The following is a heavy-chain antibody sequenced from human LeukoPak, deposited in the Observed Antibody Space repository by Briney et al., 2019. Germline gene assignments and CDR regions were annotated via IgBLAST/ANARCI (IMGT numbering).Heavy chain of an antibody. CDR1: GYTFTSYD. CDR3: AREMALSLYDFWSGYPFDP. D-gene: IGHD3-3*01. CDR2: MNPNSGNT. Sequence: GASVKVSCKASGYTFTSYDINWVRQATGQGLEWMGWMNPNSGNTGYAQKLQGRVTITRNTSISTAYMELSSLRSEDTAVYYCAREMALSLYDFWSGYPFDPWGQGTLVTVSS. J-gene: IGHJ5*02. V-gene: IGHV1-8*03.